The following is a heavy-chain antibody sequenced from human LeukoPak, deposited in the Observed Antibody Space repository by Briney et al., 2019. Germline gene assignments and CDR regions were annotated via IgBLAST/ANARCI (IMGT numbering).Heavy chain of an antibody. V-gene: IGHV4-59*01. J-gene: IGHJ4*02. CDR2: IYYTGST. D-gene: IGHD4-23*01. CDR3: ARGRYGGYFDC. Sequence: PSETLSLTCTVSGGSISSYYWSWIRQPPGKGLEWIGFIYYTGSTNYNPSLKSRVTISVDTSKIQFSLMLSPVTAADTAVYYCARGRYGGYFDCWGQGTLVTVSS. CDR1: GGSISSYY.